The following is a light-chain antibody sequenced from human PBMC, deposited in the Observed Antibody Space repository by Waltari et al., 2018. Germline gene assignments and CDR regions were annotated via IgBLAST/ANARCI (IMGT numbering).Light chain of an antibody. Sequence: EIVLTQSPVTLSLSPGERATLSCRASQSISTYLAWYQHKPGQAPRPLIYEASTRATGIPARFSRSGSGTDFTLTITSLEPEDFAFYYRQQRSNWPPLTVGGGTKVEIK. CDR3: QQRSNWPPLT. CDR2: EAS. J-gene: IGKJ4*01. CDR1: QSISTY. V-gene: IGKV3-11*01.